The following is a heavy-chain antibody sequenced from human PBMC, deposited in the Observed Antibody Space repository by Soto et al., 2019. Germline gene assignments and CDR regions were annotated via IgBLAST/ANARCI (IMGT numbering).Heavy chain of an antibody. CDR3: ARDRYFYDSRGYYRTLDS. CDR1: GGSFSNDY. Sequence: SETLSLTCFISGGSFSNDYWTWIRQSPGKGLEWIGYIFHSGIADYNPSVKSRVTISIDKSRNLFSLNLTSVTAADTAVYYCARDRYFYDSRGYYRTLDSWGQGTLVTVSS. V-gene: IGHV4-59*01. CDR2: IFHSGIA. J-gene: IGHJ5*01. D-gene: IGHD3-22*01.